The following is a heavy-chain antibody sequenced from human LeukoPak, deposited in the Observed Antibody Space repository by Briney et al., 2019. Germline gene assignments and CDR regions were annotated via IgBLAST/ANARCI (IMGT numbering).Heavy chain of an antibody. CDR2: IHYSGST. CDR1: GASISGYY. D-gene: IGHD3-10*01. V-gene: IGHV4-59*01. Sequence: SETLSLTCTVSGASISGYYWSWIRQPPGKGLEWIGFIHYSGSTNYNPSLKSRVTISVDTSKNQFSLKLSSLTAADTAVYYCARYGSGSYHFDYWGQGTLVTVSS. CDR3: ARYGSGSYHFDY. J-gene: IGHJ4*02.